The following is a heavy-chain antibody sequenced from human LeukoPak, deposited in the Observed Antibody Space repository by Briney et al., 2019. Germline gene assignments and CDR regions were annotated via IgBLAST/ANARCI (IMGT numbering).Heavy chain of an antibody. D-gene: IGHD3-22*01. CDR3: ARYYYDSSAGPFDY. CDR1: GYSFTTYW. Sequence: GESLKISCKGSGYSFTTYWIGWVRQMPGKGLEWMGIIYPDDSDTRYSPSFQGQVTISADKSISTAYLQWSSLKASDTAMYYCARYYYDSSAGPFDYWGQGTLVTVSS. J-gene: IGHJ4*02. V-gene: IGHV5-51*01. CDR2: IYPDDSDT.